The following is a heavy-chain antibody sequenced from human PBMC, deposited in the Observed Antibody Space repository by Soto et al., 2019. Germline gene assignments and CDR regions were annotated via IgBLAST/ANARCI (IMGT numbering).Heavy chain of an antibody. CDR2: IHYSGNT. CDR3: SRDETGYCGGSSCYAFDP. V-gene: IGHV4-31*03. CDR1: GVSISSGRCY. Sequence: SETLSLTCTVSGVSISSGRCYWTWIRQHPTKGLEWIGYIHYSGNTYYNTSLKSRVTISVDTSKNQFSLNLNSVTAADTAVYYCSRDETGYCGGSSCYAFDPWGQGTLVTVSS. D-gene: IGHD2-2*03. J-gene: IGHJ5*02.